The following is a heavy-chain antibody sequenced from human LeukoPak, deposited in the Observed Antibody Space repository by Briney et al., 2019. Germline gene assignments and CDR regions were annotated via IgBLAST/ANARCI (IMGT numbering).Heavy chain of an antibody. Sequence: GGSLRLSCAASGFTFSSYGMHWVRQAPGKGLEWVAVIWYDGSNKYYADSVKGRFTISRDSSKNTLYLQMNSLRAEDTAVYYCASSIKIGLPDAFDIWGQGTMVTVSS. D-gene: IGHD3-3*02. V-gene: IGHV3-33*01. CDR1: GFTFSSYG. J-gene: IGHJ3*02. CDR3: ASSIKIGLPDAFDI. CDR2: IWYDGSNK.